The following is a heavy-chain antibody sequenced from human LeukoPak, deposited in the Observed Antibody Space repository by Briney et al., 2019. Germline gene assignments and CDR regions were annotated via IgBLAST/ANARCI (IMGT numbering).Heavy chain of an antibody. Sequence: GGSLRLSCAASGFTFDDYGMSWVRQAPGKGLEWVAVIWYDGSNKYYADSVKGRFTISRDNSKNTLYLQMNSLRAEDTAVYYCAKDLTYYYDSSGYYSGGFDYWGQGTLVTVSS. J-gene: IGHJ4*02. V-gene: IGHV3-33*06. D-gene: IGHD3-22*01. CDR1: GFTFDDYG. CDR3: AKDLTYYYDSSGYYSGGFDY. CDR2: IWYDGSNK.